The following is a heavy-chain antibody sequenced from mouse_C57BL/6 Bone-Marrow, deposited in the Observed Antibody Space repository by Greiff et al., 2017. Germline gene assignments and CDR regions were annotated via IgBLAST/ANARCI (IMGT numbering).Heavy chain of an antibody. Sequence: QVQLQQSGAELVKPGASVKLSCKASGYTFTSYWMHWVKQRPGRGLEWFGGIDPNSGGTKYNEKFKSKATLTVDKPSSAAYMQLSSLTSEDSAVYYCASSIPTRPYAMDYWGQGTSVTVSS. CDR3: ASSIPTRPYAMDY. CDR2: IDPNSGGT. CDR1: GYTFTSYW. V-gene: IGHV1-72*01. D-gene: IGHD5-1-1*01. J-gene: IGHJ4*01.